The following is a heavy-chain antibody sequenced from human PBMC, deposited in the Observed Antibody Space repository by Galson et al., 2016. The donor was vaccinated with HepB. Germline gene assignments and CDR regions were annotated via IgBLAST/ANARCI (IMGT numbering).Heavy chain of an antibody. CDR1: GFTFSSFA. CDR3: ARGGGTFAY. CDR2: IKEDGSEK. D-gene: IGHD5-12*01. J-gene: IGHJ4*02. Sequence: SLRLSCAASGFTFSSFAMGWVRQAPGKGLEWVATIKEDGSEKYYVDSAKGRFTISRDNAKISLYLQMNSLRAEDTAVYYCARGGGTFAYWGQGTLVPVSS. V-gene: IGHV3-7*03.